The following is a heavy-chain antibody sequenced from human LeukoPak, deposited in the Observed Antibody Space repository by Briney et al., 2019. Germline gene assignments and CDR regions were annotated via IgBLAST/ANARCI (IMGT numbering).Heavy chain of an antibody. J-gene: IGHJ3*02. D-gene: IGHD6-19*01. CDR2: IYYSGST. Sequence: SETLSLTCTVSGGSISSSSYYWGWIRQPPGKGLEWIGSIYYSGSTYYNPSLKSRVTISVDTSKNQFSLKLSSVTAADTAVYYCARVRLSSGWHHREDAFDIWGQGTMVTVSS. CDR1: GGSISSSSYY. CDR3: ARVRLSSGWHHREDAFDI. V-gene: IGHV4-39*07.